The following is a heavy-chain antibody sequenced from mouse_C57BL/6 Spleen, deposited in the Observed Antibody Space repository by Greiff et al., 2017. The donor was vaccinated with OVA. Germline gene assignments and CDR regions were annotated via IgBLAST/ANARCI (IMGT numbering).Heavy chain of an antibody. Sequence: VQLKHSGPELVKPGASVKISCKASGYTFTDYYMNWVKQSHGKSLEWIGDINPNNGGTSYNQKFKGKATLTVDKSSSTAYMELRSLTSEDSAVYYCARGLRLEAMDYWGQGTSVTVSS. D-gene: IGHD3-2*02. CDR3: ARGLRLEAMDY. CDR2: INPNNGGT. J-gene: IGHJ4*01. CDR1: GYTFTDYY. V-gene: IGHV1-26*01.